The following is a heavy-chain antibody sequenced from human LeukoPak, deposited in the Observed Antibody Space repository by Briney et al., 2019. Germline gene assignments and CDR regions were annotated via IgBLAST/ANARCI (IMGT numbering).Heavy chain of an antibody. CDR2: IKSKTDGGTT. CDR1: GFTFRNAS. D-gene: IGHD3-22*01. Sequence: GGSLRLSCAASGFTFRNASMSWVRQAPGKGLEWVGRIKSKTDGGTTDYAVPVKGRFTISRDNAKNSLYLQMNSLRAEDTAVYYCARDYYDSSGPVRGGSPFDYWGQGTLVTVSS. J-gene: IGHJ4*02. V-gene: IGHV3-15*01. CDR3: ARDYYDSSGPVRGGSPFDY.